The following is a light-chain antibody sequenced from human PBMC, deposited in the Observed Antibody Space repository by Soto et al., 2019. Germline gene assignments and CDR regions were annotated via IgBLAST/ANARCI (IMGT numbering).Light chain of an antibody. Sequence: QSVLTQSPSAYASLGASVKLTCTLSSGHSSYAIAWHQKQPGKGPRYLMDLNNDGSHTKGDGIPDRFSGSSSGADRYLIISSLQSEDGADYYCQTWGTGFQFFGGGTKLTVL. J-gene: IGLJ2*01. V-gene: IGLV4-69*01. CDR1: SGHSSYA. CDR3: QTWGTGFQF. CDR2: LNNDGSH.